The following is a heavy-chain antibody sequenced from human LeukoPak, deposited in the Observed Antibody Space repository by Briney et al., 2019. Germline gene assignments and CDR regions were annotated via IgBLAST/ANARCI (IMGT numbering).Heavy chain of an antibody. D-gene: IGHD4-11*01. CDR2: VDHTGST. CDR3: ARGRVSSSTWYSTYYYFFYMDF. J-gene: IGHJ6*03. V-gene: IGHV4-59*01. Sequence: PSETLSFTCTVSDDSITMYYWTWIRQPPGKGLEWIGYVDHTGSTKFNPSLNGRVSISRDTSNNFLSLRLRSVTAADTAVYFCARGRVSSSTWYSTYYYFFYMDFWGKGTTVTVSS. CDR1: DDSITMYY.